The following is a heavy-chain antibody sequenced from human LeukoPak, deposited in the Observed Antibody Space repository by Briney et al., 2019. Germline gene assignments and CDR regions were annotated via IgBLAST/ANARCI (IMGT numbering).Heavy chain of an antibody. CDR3: AKGTGRRYCSGGSCLALNWFDP. CDR1: GFTFSSYS. V-gene: IGHV3-21*04. J-gene: IGHJ5*02. Sequence: GGSLRLSCAASGFTFSSYSMNWVRQAPGKGLEWVSSISSSSSYIYYADSVKGRFTISRDNAKNSLYLQMNSLRAEDTAVYYCAKGTGRRYCSGGSCLALNWFDPWGQGTLVTVSS. D-gene: IGHD2-15*01. CDR2: ISSSSSYI.